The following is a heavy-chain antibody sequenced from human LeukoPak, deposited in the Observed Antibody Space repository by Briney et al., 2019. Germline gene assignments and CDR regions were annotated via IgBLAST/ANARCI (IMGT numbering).Heavy chain of an antibody. Sequence: PGGSLRLSCAVSGFTFRSYGMHWVRQAPGKGLEWVAVISYDGSNTHYAGSVKGRFTISRDNSKNTLYLQMNSLRAEDTAVYYCASEVGYCSSTSCPPGYFDFWGRGTLVTVSS. CDR1: GFTFRSYG. CDR2: ISYDGSNT. V-gene: IGHV3-30-3*01. J-gene: IGHJ4*02. D-gene: IGHD2-2*01. CDR3: ASEVGYCSSTSCPPGYFDF.